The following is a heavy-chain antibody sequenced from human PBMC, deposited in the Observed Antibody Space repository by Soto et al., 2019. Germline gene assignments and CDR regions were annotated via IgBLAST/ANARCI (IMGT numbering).Heavy chain of an antibody. J-gene: IGHJ4*02. CDR1: GGSFSGYY. CDR3: ARAGPYGSDQIDY. CDR2: INHSGST. V-gene: IGHV4-34*01. Sequence: PSETLSLTCAVYGGSFSGYYWSWIRQPPGKGLEWIGEINHSGSTNYNPSLKSRVTISVDTSKNQFSLKLSSVTAADTAVYYCARAGPYGSDQIDYWGQGTLVTVSS. D-gene: IGHD3-10*01.